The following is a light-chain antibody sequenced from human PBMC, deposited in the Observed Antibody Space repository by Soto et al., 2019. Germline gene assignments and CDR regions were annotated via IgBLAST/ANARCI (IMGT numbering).Light chain of an antibody. J-gene: IGLJ1*01. Sequence: QSVLTQPRSVSGSPGQSVTISCTGTSSDVGGHYYVSWYQQHPGKAPKLMIYDVNKRPSGVPDRFSASKSGITASLTISGLQAEDEADYYCCSYAGTYAFYVFGTGTKLTVL. CDR3: CSYAGTYAFYV. V-gene: IGLV2-11*01. CDR2: DVN. CDR1: SSDVGGHYY.